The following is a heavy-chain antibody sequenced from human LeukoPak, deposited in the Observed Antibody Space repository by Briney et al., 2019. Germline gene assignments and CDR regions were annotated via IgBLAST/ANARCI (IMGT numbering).Heavy chain of an antibody. V-gene: IGHV3-23*01. CDR1: GFTFSSYA. CDR2: ISGSGGST. Sequence: GGSLRLSCAASGFTFSSYAMSWVRQAPGKGLEWVSAISGSGGSTYYADSVKGRFTISRDNSKNTPYLQMNSLRAEDTAVYYCARDRLTGDPSPLDYWGQGTLVTVSS. J-gene: IGHJ4*02. D-gene: IGHD7-27*01. CDR3: ARDRLTGDPSPLDY.